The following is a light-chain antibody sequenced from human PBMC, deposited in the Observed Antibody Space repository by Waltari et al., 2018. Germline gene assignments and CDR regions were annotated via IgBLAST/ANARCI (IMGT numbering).Light chain of an antibody. CDR1: QVIASF. Sequence: DNQMSQSPSSLSASVGDRVTITCRASQVIASFLAWFQQKPGEGPKLLLYSASALETGVPSRFSGRGSGTEFTLTISSLQPEDVATYYCQKYNVAPFTFGPGTKVDI. CDR3: QKYNVAPFT. J-gene: IGKJ3*01. V-gene: IGKV1-27*01. CDR2: SAS.